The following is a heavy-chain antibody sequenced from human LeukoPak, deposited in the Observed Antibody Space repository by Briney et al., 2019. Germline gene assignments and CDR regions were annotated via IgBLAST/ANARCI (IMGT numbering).Heavy chain of an antibody. J-gene: IGHJ4*02. V-gene: IGHV3-74*01. CDR1: GXTFSSYC. D-gene: IGHD6-13*01. CDR2: INSDGSST. CDR3: ASAGIAAAGY. Sequence: GSLRLSCAASGXTFSSYCMHWVRQAPGKGLVWVSRINSDGSSTSYADSVKGRFTISRDNAKNTLYLQMNSLRAEDTAVYYCASAGIAAAGYWGQGTLVTVSS.